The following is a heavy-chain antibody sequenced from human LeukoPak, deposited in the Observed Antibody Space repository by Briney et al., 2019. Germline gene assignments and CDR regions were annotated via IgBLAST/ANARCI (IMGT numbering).Heavy chain of an antibody. CDR2: VYYSGST. CDR1: GGSINSDY. J-gene: IGHJ5*02. D-gene: IGHD5-18*01. Sequence: PSETLSLTCSVSGGSINSDYWNWIRQPPGEGLEWIGYVYYSGSTNYNPSLKSRVTISVDMSTNQFSLKLTSMTPADTAMYYCTRGKDYRSGYTNWFDPWGQGTLVTVSS. CDR3: TRGKDYRSGYTNWFDP. V-gene: IGHV4-59*01.